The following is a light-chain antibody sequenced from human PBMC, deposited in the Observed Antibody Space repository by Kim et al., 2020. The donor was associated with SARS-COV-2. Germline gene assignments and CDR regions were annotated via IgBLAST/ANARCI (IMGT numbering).Light chain of an antibody. V-gene: IGKV1-5*01. CDR3: QQYNSYR. CDR2: DAS. J-gene: IGKJ2*03. CDR1: QKISTW. Sequence: GDRVTISCRASQKISTWLAWYQQKPGKVPKVLIYDASSLESGVPSRFSGSGSGTEFTLTISSLQPDDFATYYCQQYNSYRFGQGTKLEI.